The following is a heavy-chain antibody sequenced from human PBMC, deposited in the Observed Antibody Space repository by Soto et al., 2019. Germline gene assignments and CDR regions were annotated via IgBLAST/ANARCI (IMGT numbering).Heavy chain of an antibody. D-gene: IGHD3-22*01. Sequence: GESLKISCKGSGYSFAGYWITWVRQKPGKGLEWMGRIDPSDSQTYYSPSFRGHVAISATKSITTVFLQWSSLRASDTAMYYCARQIYDSDTGPNFQYYFDSWGQGTPVTVSS. J-gene: IGHJ4*02. CDR2: IDPSDSQT. V-gene: IGHV5-10-1*01. CDR3: ARQIYDSDTGPNFQYYFDS. CDR1: GYSFAGYW.